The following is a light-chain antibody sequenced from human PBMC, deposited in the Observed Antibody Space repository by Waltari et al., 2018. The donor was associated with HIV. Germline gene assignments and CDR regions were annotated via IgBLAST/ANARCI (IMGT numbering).Light chain of an antibody. CDR3: AVWDGRLDHYV. V-gene: IGLV1-44*01. CDR2: SFN. CDR1: SSNVGSFT. J-gene: IGLJ1*01. Sequence: QSVLTQPPSASGTPGPRVIISCSGSSSNVGSFTVNWYQQLPGTAPKLLIYSFNQRPSGVPDRFSGAKAGTSASLAINGLQSEDEADYYCAVWDGRLDHYVFGTGTKVTGL.